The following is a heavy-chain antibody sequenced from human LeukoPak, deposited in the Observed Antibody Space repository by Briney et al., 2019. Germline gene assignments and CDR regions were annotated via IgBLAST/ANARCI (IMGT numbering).Heavy chain of an antibody. J-gene: IGHJ4*02. D-gene: IGHD3/OR15-3a*01. CDR2: IAYDGGLK. CDR1: GFSFSDYT. Sequence: QPGRSLRLSCAASGFSFSDYTIHWVRQAPGKGLEWVAVIAYDGGLKLYADSVRGRFIISRDNSRRTLYLQTNSLRPEDTAVYYCARDWTLGAPDYFDYWGQGTLVTVSS. CDR3: ARDWTLGAPDYFDY. V-gene: IGHV3-30*04.